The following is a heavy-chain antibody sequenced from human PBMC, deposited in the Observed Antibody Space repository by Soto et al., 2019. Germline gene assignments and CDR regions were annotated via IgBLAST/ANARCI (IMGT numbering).Heavy chain of an antibody. Sequence: VQLVQSGAGVKEPGASVKVSCKASGYTFINFGITWVRPAPGQGLEWVGGISTDNGYTTYAERFQGRVSMTADTATNTAYMDLSSLNSDDTAVYYCARDRDCGTGVNCRPEWYFVYWCRGTLVTVSS. CDR2: ISTDNGYT. J-gene: IGHJ2*01. V-gene: IGHV1-18*01. D-gene: IGHD2-8*02. CDR1: GYTFINFG. CDR3: ARDRDCGTGVNCRPEWYFVY.